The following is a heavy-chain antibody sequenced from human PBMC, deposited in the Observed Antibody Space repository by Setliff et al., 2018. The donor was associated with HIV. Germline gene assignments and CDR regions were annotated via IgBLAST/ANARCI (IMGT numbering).Heavy chain of an antibody. CDR2: IDHRGST. CDR3: VGGLRSRSQGHFDY. D-gene: IGHD5-12*01. CDR1: GGSISSSSYY. J-gene: IGHJ4*02. Sequence: SGGSISSSSYYWGWIRQPPGKGLEWIGEIDHRGSTNYNPSLKSRVTMSVDTSKNQFSLRLSSVTAADTAVYYCVGGLRSRSQGHFDYWGQGTLVTVSS. V-gene: IGHV4-39*07.